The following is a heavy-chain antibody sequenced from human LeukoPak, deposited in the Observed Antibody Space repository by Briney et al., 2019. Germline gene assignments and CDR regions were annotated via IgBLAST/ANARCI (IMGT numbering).Heavy chain of an antibody. CDR1: GYTFTGYY. V-gene: IGHV1-2*02. Sequence: ASVKVSCKTSGYTFTGYYIHWVRQAPGQGLEWMGWINPNSGGTNYAQKFQGRVTMTRDTSISTAYMELSRLRSDDTAVYYCARARRYYDSSGYYYVLALGYWGQGTLVTVSS. D-gene: IGHD3-22*01. CDR3: ARARRYYDSSGYYYVLALGY. J-gene: IGHJ4*02. CDR2: INPNSGGT.